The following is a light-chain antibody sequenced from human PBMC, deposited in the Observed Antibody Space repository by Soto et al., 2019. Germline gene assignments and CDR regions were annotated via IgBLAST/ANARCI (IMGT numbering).Light chain of an antibody. CDR2: DAS. Sequence: IVMKQSPVTLSVYPGERATLPCSASQSVTNSYLAWYQQKPGQAPRLLIYDASNRATGIPARFSGSGSGTDFTLTISSLEPEDFAVYYCQQRSNWPITFGQGTLLEI. V-gene: IGKV3D-20*02. CDR3: QQRSNWPIT. CDR1: QSVTNSY. J-gene: IGKJ5*01.